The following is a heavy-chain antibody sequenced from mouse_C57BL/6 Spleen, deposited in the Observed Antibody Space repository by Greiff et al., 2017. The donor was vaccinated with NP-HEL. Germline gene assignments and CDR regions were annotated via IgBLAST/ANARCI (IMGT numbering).Heavy chain of an antibody. J-gene: IGHJ4*01. CDR1: GYTFTDYY. D-gene: IGHD2-1*01. Sequence: VQLQQSGAELVRPGASVKLSCKASGYTFTDYYINWVKQRPGQGLEWIARIYPGSGNTYYNEKFKGKATLTAEKSSSTAYMQLSSLTSEDSAVYFCARRAHLLFYAMDYWGQGTSVTVSS. V-gene: IGHV1-76*01. CDR3: ARRAHLLFYAMDY. CDR2: IYPGSGNT.